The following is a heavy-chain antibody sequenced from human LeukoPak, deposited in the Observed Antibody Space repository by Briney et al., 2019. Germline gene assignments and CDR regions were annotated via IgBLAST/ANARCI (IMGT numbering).Heavy chain of an antibody. CDR1: GFTFSSYE. Sequence: GGSLRLSCAASGFTFSSYEMNWVRQAPGKGLEWVSYISSSGSTIYYADSVKGRFTISRDNAKNSLHLQMNSLRAEDTAVYYCARASNLLYCSSTSCHFDYWGQGTLVTVSS. D-gene: IGHD2-2*01. CDR3: ARASNLLYCSSTSCHFDY. V-gene: IGHV3-48*03. CDR2: ISSSGSTI. J-gene: IGHJ4*02.